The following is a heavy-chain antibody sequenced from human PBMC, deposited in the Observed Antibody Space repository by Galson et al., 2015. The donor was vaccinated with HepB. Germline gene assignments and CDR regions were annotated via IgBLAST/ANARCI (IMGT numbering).Heavy chain of an antibody. Sequence: SLRLSCAASGFTFSSYAIYWVRQAPGQGLEYVSAISSNGGGTYYADSVKGRFTISRDNSKNTLYFQMSSLRTEDTAVDYCVKSPYSSGWYTNFDYWGQGTLVTVSS. CDR2: ISSNGGGT. CDR1: GFTFSSYA. J-gene: IGHJ4*02. D-gene: IGHD6-19*01. CDR3: VKSPYSSGWYTNFDY. V-gene: IGHV3-64*05.